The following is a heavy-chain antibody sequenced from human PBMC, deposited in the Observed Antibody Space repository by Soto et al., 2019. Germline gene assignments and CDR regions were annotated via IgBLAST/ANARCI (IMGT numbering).Heavy chain of an antibody. Sequence: HPWGSPKLSCAASGFTFSSYGMHWVRQAPGKGLEWVAVISYDGSNKYYADSVKGRFTISRDNSKNTLYLQMNSLRAEDTAVYYCAKDQAYSSGWNAYYYYYYGMDVWGQGTTVTLSS. CDR3: AKDQAYSSGWNAYYYYYYGMDV. J-gene: IGHJ6*01. V-gene: IGHV3-30*18. D-gene: IGHD6-19*01. CDR1: GFTFSSYG. CDR2: ISYDGSNK.